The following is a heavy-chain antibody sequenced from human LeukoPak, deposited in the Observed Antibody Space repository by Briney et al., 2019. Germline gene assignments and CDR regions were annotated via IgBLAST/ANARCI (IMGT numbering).Heavy chain of an antibody. CDR2: IYFSGST. V-gene: IGHV4-59*01. Sequence: SETLSPTCTVSGGSISSYYWSWIRQPPGKGLEWIGYIYFSGSTNYNPSLKSRVTISVDTSRNQFSLQLSSVTAADTAVYYCARRDRPGMLDYWGQGTLVTVSS. CDR1: GGSISSYY. J-gene: IGHJ4*02. CDR3: ARRDRPGMLDY. D-gene: IGHD2-8*01.